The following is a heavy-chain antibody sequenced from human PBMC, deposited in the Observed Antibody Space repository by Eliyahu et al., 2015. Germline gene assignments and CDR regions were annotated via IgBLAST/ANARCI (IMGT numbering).Heavy chain of an antibody. V-gene: IGHV2-5*02. J-gene: IGHJ4*02. D-gene: IGHD4-23*01. CDR1: GFSLSTSGVG. Sequence: QITLKESGPTLVKPTQTLTLTCTFSGFSLSTSGVGVGWIRQPPGKALEWLALIYWDDDKRYSPSLKSRLTITKDTSKNQVVLTMTNMDPVDTATYYCAHRPEWGTVGHLFDYWGQGTLVTVSS. CDR3: AHRPEWGTVGHLFDY. CDR2: IYWDDDK.